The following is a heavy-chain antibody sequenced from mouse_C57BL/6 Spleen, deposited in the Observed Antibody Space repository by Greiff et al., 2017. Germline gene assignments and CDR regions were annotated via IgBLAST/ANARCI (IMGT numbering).Heavy chain of an antibody. CDR1: GFNIKDDY. CDR3: TKGNYYAMDD. J-gene: IGHJ4*01. D-gene: IGHD2-1*01. Sequence: VQLQQSGAELVRPGASVKLSCTASGFNIKDDYMHWVKQRPEQGLEWIGWIDPENGDTEYASKFQGKATITANTSSNTAYLQLSSLTSEDTAVYYCTKGNYYAMDDWGKGTSVTVSS. CDR2: IDPENGDT. V-gene: IGHV14-4*01.